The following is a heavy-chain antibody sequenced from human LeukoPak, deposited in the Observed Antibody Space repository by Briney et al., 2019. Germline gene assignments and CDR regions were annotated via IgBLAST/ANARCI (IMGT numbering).Heavy chain of an antibody. D-gene: IGHD2-2*01. J-gene: IGHJ5*02. V-gene: IGHV1-18*01. CDR3: ARDRERSLVGKNNWFDP. Sequence: ASVKVSCKASGYTFTSYGISWVRQAPGQGLEWMGWISAYNGNTNYAQKLQGRVTMTTDTSTSTAYMELRSLRSDDTAVYYCARDRERSLVGKNNWFDPWGQGTLVTVSS. CDR2: ISAYNGNT. CDR1: GYTFTSYG.